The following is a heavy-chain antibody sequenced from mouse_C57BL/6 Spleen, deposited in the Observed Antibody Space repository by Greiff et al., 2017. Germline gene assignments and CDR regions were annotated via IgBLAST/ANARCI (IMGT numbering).Heavy chain of an antibody. V-gene: IGHV1-85*01. CDR1: GYTFTSYD. J-gene: IGHJ3*01. D-gene: IGHD2-1*01. CDR3: ARGGIYYGNWFAY. Sequence: QVQLQQSGPELVKPGASVKLSCKASGYTFTSYDINWVKQRPGQGLEWIGWIYPRDGSTKYNEKFKGKATLTVDTSSSTAYRELHSLTSEDSAVYFCARGGIYYGNWFAYWGQGTLVTVSA. CDR2: IYPRDGST.